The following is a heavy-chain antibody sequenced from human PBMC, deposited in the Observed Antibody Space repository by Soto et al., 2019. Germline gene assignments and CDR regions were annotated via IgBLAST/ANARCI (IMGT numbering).Heavy chain of an antibody. Sequence: SEILSLTCTVSCGYISSHYWSWIRQPPGKGPEWIGYIYHSGVTNYNPSLETRVTISLDTSRNQFSLKLNSVTAADTAVYYCATRPPGIWAAVFDYWSQGTLVTVSS. V-gene: IGHV4-59*11. D-gene: IGHD3-10*01. CDR3: ATRPPGIWAAVFDY. CDR2: IYHSGVT. CDR1: CGYISSHY. J-gene: IGHJ4*02.